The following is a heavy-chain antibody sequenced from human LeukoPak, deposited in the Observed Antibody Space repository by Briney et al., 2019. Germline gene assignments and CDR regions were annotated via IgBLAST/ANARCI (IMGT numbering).Heavy chain of an antibody. V-gene: IGHV1-8*01. CDR1: GYTFTSYD. J-gene: IGHJ6*03. CDR2: VNPNSGNT. D-gene: IGHD3-9*01. Sequence: ASVKVSCKASGYTFTSYDISWVRQAPGQGLEWMGWVNPNSGNTGYAQKFQGRVTMTTNTSITTAYMELSGLRSEDTAVYYCARGEGDYDILTGYYRRYHYYYYMDVWGKGTTVTTSS. CDR3: ARGEGDYDILTGYYRRYHYYYYMDV.